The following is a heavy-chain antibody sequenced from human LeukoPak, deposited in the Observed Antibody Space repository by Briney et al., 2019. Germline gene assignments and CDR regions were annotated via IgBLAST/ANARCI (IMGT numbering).Heavy chain of an antibody. J-gene: IGHJ4*02. CDR1: GYTFTSYG. CDR3: ARDHGPGWAAASDY. CDR2: ISAYNGNT. D-gene: IGHD6-13*01. V-gene: IGHV1-18*01. Sequence: ASVKVSCKASGYTFTSYGISWVRQAPGQELEWMGWISAYNGNTNYAQKLQGRVTMTTDTSTSTAYMELRSLRSDDTAVYYCARDHGPGWAAASDYWGQGTLVTVSS.